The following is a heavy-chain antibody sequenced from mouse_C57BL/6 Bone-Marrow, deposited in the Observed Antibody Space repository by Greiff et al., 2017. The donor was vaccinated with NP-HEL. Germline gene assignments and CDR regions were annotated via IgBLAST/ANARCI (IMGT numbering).Heavy chain of an antibody. J-gene: IGHJ2*01. Sequence: VQLQQSGPVLVKPGASVKMSCKASGYTFTDYYMNWVKQSHGKSLEWIGVINPYNGGTSYNQKFKGKATLTVDKSSSTAYMELNSLTSEDSAVYYCARLYDGYLYYFDYWGQGTTLTVSS. CDR2: INPYNGGT. D-gene: IGHD2-3*01. CDR1: GYTFTDYY. CDR3: ARLYDGYLYYFDY. V-gene: IGHV1-19*01.